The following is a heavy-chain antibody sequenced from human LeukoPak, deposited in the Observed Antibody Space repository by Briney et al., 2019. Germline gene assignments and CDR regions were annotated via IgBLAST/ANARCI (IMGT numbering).Heavy chain of an antibody. J-gene: IGHJ4*02. Sequence: RGSLRLSCAASGFTFSSYGMHWVRQAPGKGLERVAVISYDGSNKYYADSVKGRFTISRDNSKNTLYLQMNSLRAEDTAVYYCARGNYDILTGYYPIDYWGQGTLVTVSS. CDR1: GFTFSSYG. CDR3: ARGNYDILTGYYPIDY. CDR2: ISYDGSNK. V-gene: IGHV3-30*03. D-gene: IGHD3-9*01.